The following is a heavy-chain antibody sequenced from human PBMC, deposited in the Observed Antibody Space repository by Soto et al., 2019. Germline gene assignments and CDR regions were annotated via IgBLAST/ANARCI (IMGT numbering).Heavy chain of an antibody. CDR3: ARGVTMVRGVIHTPYFDY. D-gene: IGHD3-10*01. CDR2: IYYSGST. CDR1: GGSISSGGYY. Sequence: QVQLQESGPGLVKPSQTLSLTCTVSGGSISSGGYYWSWIRQHPGKGLEWIGNIYYSGSTYYNPSLKSRVTISVDPSKNQFSLKLSSVTAADTAVYYCARGVTMVRGVIHTPYFDYWGQGTLVTVSS. V-gene: IGHV4-31*03. J-gene: IGHJ4*02.